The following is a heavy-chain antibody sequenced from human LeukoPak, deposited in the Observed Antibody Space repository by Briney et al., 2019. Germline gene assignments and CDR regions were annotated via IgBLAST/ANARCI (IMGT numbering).Heavy chain of an antibody. D-gene: IGHD5-24*01. V-gene: IGHV3-33*01. J-gene: IGHJ6*02. CDR2: IWYDGSNK. CDR3: ARDRERWLQFYGMDV. CDR1: GFTFSSYG. Sequence: GGSLRLSCAASGFTFSSYGMHWVRQAPGKGLEWVAVIWYDGSNKYYADSVKGRFTISRDNSKNTLYLQMNSLRAEDTAVYYCARDRERWLQFYGMDVWGQGTTVTVSS.